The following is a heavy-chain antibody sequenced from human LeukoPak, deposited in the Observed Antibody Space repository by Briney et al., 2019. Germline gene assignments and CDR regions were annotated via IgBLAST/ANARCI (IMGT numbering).Heavy chain of an antibody. J-gene: IGHJ4*02. V-gene: IGHV4-4*07. CDR1: GDSISNYY. D-gene: IGHD5-12*01. Sequence: SETLSLTCTVPGDSISNYYWSWVRQPAGKGLEWIGRIYSSGPTIYTPSLTSRLTMSVDTSKNQFSLKLSSVTAADTAVYFCASGSSGYAPWGQGTLVTVSS. CDR3: ASGSSGYAP. CDR2: IYSSGPT.